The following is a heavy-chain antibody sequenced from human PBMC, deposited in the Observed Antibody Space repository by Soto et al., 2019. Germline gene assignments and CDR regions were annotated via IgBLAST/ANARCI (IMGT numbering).Heavy chain of an antibody. CDR3: AKDFTHPFDY. CDR1: GFTFSSYA. V-gene: IGHV3-23*01. J-gene: IGHJ4*02. CDR2: ISGSGGSA. Sequence: HPGGSLRLSCAASGFTFSSYAMSWVRQGPGKGLEWVSAISGSGGSAYCADSVKGRFTISRDNSKNTLHLQMNSLRAEDTAVYYCAKDFTHPFDYWGQGTLVTVSS.